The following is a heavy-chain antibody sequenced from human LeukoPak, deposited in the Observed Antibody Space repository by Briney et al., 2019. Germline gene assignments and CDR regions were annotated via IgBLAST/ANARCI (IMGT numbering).Heavy chain of an antibody. CDR3: ARAFGYSYAVPY. CDR2: INPDSGGT. V-gene: IGHV1-2*02. J-gene: IGHJ4*02. Sequence: GASVKVSCKASGYTFTSYGISWVRQAPGQGLEWMGWINPDSGGTNYAQKFQGRVTMTRDTSISTAYMELSRLRSDDTAVYYCARAFGYSYAVPYWGQGTLVTVSS. D-gene: IGHD5-18*01. CDR1: GYTFTSYG.